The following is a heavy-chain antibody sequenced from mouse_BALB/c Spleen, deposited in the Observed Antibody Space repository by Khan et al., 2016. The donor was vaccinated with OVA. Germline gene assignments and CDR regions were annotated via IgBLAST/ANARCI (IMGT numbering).Heavy chain of an antibody. J-gene: IGHJ3*01. D-gene: IGHD1-2*01. CDR1: GFTFTDYY. CDR2: IRKKASGYTT. CDR3: ARVDYGYGFAY. V-gene: IGHV7-3*02. Sequence: EVELVASGGGLVQPGGSLRLSCATTGFTFTDYYMNWVHQPPGKALEWLGFIRKKASGYTTEYSPSVKGRFTISRDNSQSILYLQMNTLRAEDSATSYCARVDYGYGFAYWGQGTLVTVSA.